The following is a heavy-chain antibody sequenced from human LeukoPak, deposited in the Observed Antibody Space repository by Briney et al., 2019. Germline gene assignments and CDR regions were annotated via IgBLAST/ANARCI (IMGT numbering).Heavy chain of an antibody. V-gene: IGHV4-59*08. D-gene: IGHD2-21*01. CDR3: ARRGYSDAFDI. J-gene: IGHJ3*02. CDR1: GGSIISDY. CDR2: IYYSGST. Sequence: SETLSLTCTVSGGSIISDYWSWIRQPPGKGLEWIGYIYYSGSTKYSPSLKSRVTISVDTSKNQFSLKLSSVTAADTAVYYCARRGYSDAFDIWGQGTMVTVSS.